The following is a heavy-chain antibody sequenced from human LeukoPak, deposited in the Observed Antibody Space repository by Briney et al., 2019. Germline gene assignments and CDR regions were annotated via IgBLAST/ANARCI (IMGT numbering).Heavy chain of an antibody. CDR2: ISYDGSDK. D-gene: IGHD2-2*01. CDR3: AKDQSAAMSPRWYYFDY. J-gene: IGHJ4*02. Sequence: HPGRSLRLSCAASGFTFSSYGMHWVRQAPGKGLEWVAVISYDGSDKYSADSVKGRFTISRDNSKNTLYLQMNSLRAEDTAVYYCAKDQSAAMSPRWYYFDYWGQGTLVTVSS. CDR1: GFTFSSYG. V-gene: IGHV3-30*18.